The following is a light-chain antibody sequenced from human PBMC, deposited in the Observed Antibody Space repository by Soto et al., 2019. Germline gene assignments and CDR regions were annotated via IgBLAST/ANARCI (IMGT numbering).Light chain of an antibody. J-gene: IGKJ5*01. CDR3: QQRSNWPPIT. V-gene: IGKV3-11*01. CDR1: QSVSSD. CDR2: GAS. Sequence: EIEMTQSPATLSVSPGERASLSCRASQSVSSDLAWYQQKPGQAPRLLIYGASTRATGVPARFSGSGSGTDFTLTISSLEPEDFAVYYCQQRSNWPPITFGQGTRLEIK.